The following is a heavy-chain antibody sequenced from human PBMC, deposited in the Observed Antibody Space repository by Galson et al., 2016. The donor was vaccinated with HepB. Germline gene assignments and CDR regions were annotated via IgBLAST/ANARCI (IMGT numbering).Heavy chain of an antibody. J-gene: IGHJ6*02. V-gene: IGHV1-46*01. CDR2: INPTGGAT. CDR3: ARDRHTYGSRDGMDV. CDR1: GYTFTAFY. D-gene: IGHD5-18*01. Sequence: SVKVSCKASGYTFTAFYMNWVRQAPGQGLEWMGLINPTGGATSYAQKYQGRVTMTRDTSTSTVYMELSSLRSEDTAVYYCARDRHTYGSRDGMDVWGQGTTVTVSS.